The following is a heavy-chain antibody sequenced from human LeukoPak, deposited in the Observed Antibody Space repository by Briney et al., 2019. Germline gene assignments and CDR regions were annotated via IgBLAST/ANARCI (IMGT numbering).Heavy chain of an antibody. CDR2: IYPGDSDT. Sequence: GESLKISCKGFGYSFTSYWIGWVRQMPGKGLEWMGIIYPGDSDTRYSPSFQGQVTISADKSISTAYLQWSSLKASDTAMYYCARRQYCSGGSCYFFDPWGQGTLVTVSS. D-gene: IGHD2-15*01. CDR1: GYSFTSYW. CDR3: ARRQYCSGGSCYFFDP. V-gene: IGHV5-51*01. J-gene: IGHJ5*02.